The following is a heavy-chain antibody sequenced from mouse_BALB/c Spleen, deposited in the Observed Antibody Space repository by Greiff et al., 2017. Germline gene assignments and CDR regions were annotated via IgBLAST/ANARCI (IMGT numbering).Heavy chain of an antibody. CDR3: ARQLGLPYYYAMDY. V-gene: IGHV1-18*01. CDR2: INPNNGGT. Sequence: EVQLQQSGPELVKPGASVKIPCKASGYTFTDYNMDWVKQSHGKSLEWIGDINPNNGGTIYNQKFKGKATLTVDKSSSTAYMELRSLTSEDTAVYYCARQLGLPYYYAMDYWGQGTSVTVSS. D-gene: IGHD3-1*01. CDR1: GYTFTDYN. J-gene: IGHJ4*01.